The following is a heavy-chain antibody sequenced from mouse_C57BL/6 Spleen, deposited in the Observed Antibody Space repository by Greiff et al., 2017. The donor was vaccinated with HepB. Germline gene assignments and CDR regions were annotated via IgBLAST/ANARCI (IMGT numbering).Heavy chain of an antibody. V-gene: IGHV1-53*01. CDR3: ANSHYYGSSYNAMDY. CDR1: GYTFTSYW. J-gene: IGHJ4*01. CDR2: INPSNGGT. Sequence: VQLQQPGTELVKPGASVKLSCKASGYTFTSYWMHWVKQRPGQGLEWIGNINPSNGGTNYNEKFKSKATLTVDKSSSTAYVQLSSLTSEDSAVYYCANSHYYGSSYNAMDYWGQGTSVTVSS. D-gene: IGHD1-1*01.